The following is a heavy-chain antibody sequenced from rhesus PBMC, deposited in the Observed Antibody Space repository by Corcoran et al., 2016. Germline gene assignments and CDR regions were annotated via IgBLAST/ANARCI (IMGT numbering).Heavy chain of an antibody. Sequence: QVQLQESGPGLVKPSETLSLTCAVSGGSISGYDWSWIRQPPGKGLEWIGNIDGNIAGPSSTPSLKSRITISKDTSKNQFSLKLSSVTAADAARCSCAIDSGNYWNRFDVWGPGVLVTVSS. D-gene: IGHD1-44*01. CDR1: GGSISGYD. J-gene: IGHJ5-1*01. CDR2: IDGNIAGP. CDR3: AIDSGNYWNRFDV. V-gene: IGHV4-81*01.